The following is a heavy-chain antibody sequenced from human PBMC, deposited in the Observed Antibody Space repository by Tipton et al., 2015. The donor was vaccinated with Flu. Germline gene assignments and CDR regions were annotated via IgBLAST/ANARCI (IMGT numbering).Heavy chain of an antibody. J-gene: IGHJ5*02. CDR1: GGSIRSGYY. Sequence: TLSLTCIVSGGSIRSGYYWDWIRQPPGKGLEWIGSIHQSGTTYYKSSLKSRATISVDTSKNQFSLKLSSVTAADTAVYYCARHLCCGGDCYSPLPKSGFDPWGQGTLVTVSS. D-gene: IGHD2-21*02. V-gene: IGHV4-38-2*02. CDR2: IHQSGTT. CDR3: ARHLCCGGDCYSPLPKSGFDP.